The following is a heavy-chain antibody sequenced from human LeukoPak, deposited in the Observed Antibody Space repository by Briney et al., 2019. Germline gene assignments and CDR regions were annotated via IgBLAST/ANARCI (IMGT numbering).Heavy chain of an antibody. J-gene: IGHJ4*02. V-gene: IGHV4-31*01. Sequence: SQTLSLTCTVSGRPLCSYGYYCTWIRQHPGKGLVSLWYYYYSRISYYNPSLKSQVTKTVDPSMNLFSHELSAVTVADTDVYYCARAERITMCRGVIITVNYCDYRGQGTLVTVPS. CDR2: YYYSRIS. CDR1: GRPLCSYGYY. CDR3: ARAERITMCRGVIITVNYCDY. D-gene: IGHD3-10*01.